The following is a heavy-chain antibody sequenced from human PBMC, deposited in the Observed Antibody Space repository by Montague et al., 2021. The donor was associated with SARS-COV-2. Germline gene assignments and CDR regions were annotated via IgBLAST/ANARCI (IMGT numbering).Heavy chain of an antibody. CDR3: ARFFGPYYYGLDV. V-gene: IGHV4-59*01. Sequence: SETLSLTCTVSGGSLSTYYWSWIRQPPGKGLECIGYIYYTGNTNYNPSLKSRVTISVDTSKNQFSLKLGSVTAADTAVYYCARFFGPYYYGLDVWGQGTTVTV. D-gene: IGHD3-10*01. J-gene: IGHJ6*02. CDR2: IYYTGNT. CDR1: GGSLSTYY.